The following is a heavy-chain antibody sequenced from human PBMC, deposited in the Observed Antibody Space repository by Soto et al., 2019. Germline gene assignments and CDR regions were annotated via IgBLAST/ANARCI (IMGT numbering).Heavy chain of an antibody. CDR3: ALGGDYSNYELYPHDY. Sequence: GASVKVSCKASGGPFSSYAISWVRQAPGQGLEWMGGIIPIFGTANYAQKFQGRVTITADESTSTAYMELSSLRSEDTAVYYCALGGDYSNYELYPHDYWGQGTLVTVSS. J-gene: IGHJ4*02. CDR2: IIPIFGTA. D-gene: IGHD4-4*01. CDR1: GGPFSSYA. V-gene: IGHV1-69*13.